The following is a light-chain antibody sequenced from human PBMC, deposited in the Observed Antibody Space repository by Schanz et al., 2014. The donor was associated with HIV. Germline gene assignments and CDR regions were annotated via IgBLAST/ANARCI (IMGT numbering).Light chain of an antibody. CDR1: SSNIGSNT. CDR3: AAWDDSLSGPV. J-gene: IGLJ2*01. CDR2: RND. Sequence: QSVLTQPPSASGTPGQRVTISCSGSSSNIGSNTVNWYQQLPGTAPKLLIYRNDQRPSGVPDRFSASKSGTSASLAISGLRSADEADYSCAAWDDSLSGPVFGGGTKLTVL. V-gene: IGLV1-47*01.